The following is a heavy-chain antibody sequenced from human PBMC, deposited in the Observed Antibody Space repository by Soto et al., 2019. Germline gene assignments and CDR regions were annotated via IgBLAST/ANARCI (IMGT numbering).Heavy chain of an antibody. J-gene: IGHJ5*02. V-gene: IGHV4-4*02. Sequence: SETRSLTCALSAGPISSSNWWSWVRQPPGKGLGWIGEIYHSGTTNYNPSLKSRVTISVDKSKSQFSLKLISVTAADTPVYYCARDQGDYYGSGRWFDHWGQGTLVAVSS. CDR2: IYHSGTT. CDR1: AGPISSSNW. CDR3: ARDQGDYYGSGRWFDH. D-gene: IGHD3-10*01.